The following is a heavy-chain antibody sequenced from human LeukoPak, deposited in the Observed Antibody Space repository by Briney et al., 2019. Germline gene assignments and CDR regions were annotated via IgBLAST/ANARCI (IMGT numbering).Heavy chain of an antibody. J-gene: IGHJ2*01. D-gene: IGHD6-19*01. Sequence: SETLSLTCTVSGGSISSYYWSWIRQPPGKGLEWLGYIYYSGSTNYNPSLKSRVTISVDTSKNQFSLKLSSVTAADTAVYYCARHPLPSYSSGWSHWYFDLWGRGTLVTVSS. CDR2: IYYSGST. CDR1: GGSISSYY. V-gene: IGHV4-59*08. CDR3: ARHPLPSYSSGWSHWYFDL.